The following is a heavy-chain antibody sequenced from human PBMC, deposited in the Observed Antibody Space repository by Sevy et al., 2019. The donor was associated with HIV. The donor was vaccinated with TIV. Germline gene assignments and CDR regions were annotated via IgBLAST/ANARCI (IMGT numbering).Heavy chain of an antibody. CDR3: AKGTRGNYDFWSGYRPPLDY. J-gene: IGHJ4*02. D-gene: IGHD3-3*01. CDR2: IKQDGSEK. V-gene: IGHV3-7*01. CDR1: GFTFSSYW. Sequence: GGSLRLSCAASGFTFSSYWMSWVRQAPGKGLEWVANIKQDGSEKYYVDSVKGRFTISRDNAKNSLYLQMNSLRAEDTAVYYFAKGTRGNYDFWSGYRPPLDYWGQGTLVTVSS.